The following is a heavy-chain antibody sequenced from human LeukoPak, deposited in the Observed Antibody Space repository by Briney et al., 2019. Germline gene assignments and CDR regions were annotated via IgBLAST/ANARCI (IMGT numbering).Heavy chain of an antibody. CDR2: IYYSGST. CDR3: AREWDSSSSSWFDP. CDR1: GDSISSSSYY. J-gene: IGHJ5*02. D-gene: IGHD6-6*01. V-gene: IGHV4-39*07. Sequence: PSETLSLTCTVSGDSISSSSYYWGWIRQPPGKGLEWIGSIYYSGSTYYNPSLKSRVTISVDTSKNQFSLKLSSVTAADTAVYYCAREWDSSSSSWFDPWGQGTLVTVSS.